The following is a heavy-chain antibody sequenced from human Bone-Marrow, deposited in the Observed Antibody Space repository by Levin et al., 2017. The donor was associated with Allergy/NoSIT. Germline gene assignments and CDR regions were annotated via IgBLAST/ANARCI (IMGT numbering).Heavy chain of an antibody. CDR1: GGSISSYY. CDR3: ARGGYSYLPEVSHFDY. CDR2: IYYSGST. Sequence: SQTLSLTCTVSGGSISSYYWSWIRQPPRKGLEWIGYIYYSGSTNYNPSLKSRATLSVDTSKNQFSLKLSSVTAADTAVYYCARGGYSYLPEVSHFDYWGQGTLVTVSS. V-gene: IGHV4-59*01. J-gene: IGHJ4*02. D-gene: IGHD5-18*01.